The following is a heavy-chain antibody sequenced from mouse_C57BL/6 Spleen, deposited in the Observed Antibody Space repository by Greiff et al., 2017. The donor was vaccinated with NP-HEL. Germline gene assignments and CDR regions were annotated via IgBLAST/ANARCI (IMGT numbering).Heavy chain of an antibody. V-gene: IGHV5-16*01. CDR3: AREGGYDGYYYFDY. D-gene: IGHD2-3*01. CDR2: INYDGSST. Sequence: EVQRVESEGGLVQPGSSMKLSCTASGFTFSDYYMAWVRQVPEKGLEWVANINYDGSSTYYLDSLKSRFIISRDNAKNILYLQMSSLKSEDTATYYCAREGGYDGYYYFDYWGQGTTLTVSS. CDR1: GFTFSDYY. J-gene: IGHJ2*01.